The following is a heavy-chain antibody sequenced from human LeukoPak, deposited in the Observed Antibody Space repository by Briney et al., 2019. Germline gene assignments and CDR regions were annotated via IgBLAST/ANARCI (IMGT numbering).Heavy chain of an antibody. J-gene: IGHJ4*02. Sequence: GRSLRLSCAASGFTFSSYGMHWVRQAPGKGLEWVAVIWYDGSNKYYADSVKGRFTISRDNSKNTLYLQMNSLRAEDTAVYYCAKENYVAAAPFDYWGQGTLVTVSS. V-gene: IGHV3-33*06. CDR1: GFTFSSYG. CDR3: AKENYVAAAPFDY. D-gene: IGHD6-13*01. CDR2: IWYDGSNK.